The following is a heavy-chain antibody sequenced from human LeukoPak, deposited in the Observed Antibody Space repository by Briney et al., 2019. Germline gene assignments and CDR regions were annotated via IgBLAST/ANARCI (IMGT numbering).Heavy chain of an antibody. CDR2: INAYNGNT. CDR1: GYTFTSYG. J-gene: IGHJ6*03. CDR3: ASDSPVLRFLEWLRNPYYYYYMDV. Sequence: GASVKVSCKASGYTFTSYGISWVRQAPGQGLEWMGWINAYNGNTNYAQKLQGRVAMTTDTSTSTAYMELRSLRSDDTAVYYCASDSPVLRFLEWLRNPYYYYYMDVWGKGTTVTVSS. V-gene: IGHV1-18*01. D-gene: IGHD3-3*01.